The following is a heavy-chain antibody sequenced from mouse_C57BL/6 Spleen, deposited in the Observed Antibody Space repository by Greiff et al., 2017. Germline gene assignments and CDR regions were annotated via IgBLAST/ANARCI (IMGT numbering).Heavy chain of an antibody. D-gene: IGHD1-1*01. J-gene: IGHJ1*03. V-gene: IGHV3-1*01. Sequence: VQLKESGPGMVKPSPSLSLTCTVTGYSITSGYDWHWIRHFPGNKLEWMGYISYSGSTNYNPSLKSRISITHDTSKNHFFLKLNSVTTEDTATYYCARDGYYGSGYFDVWGTGTTVTVSS. CDR1: GYSITSGYD. CDR2: ISYSGST. CDR3: ARDGYYGSGYFDV.